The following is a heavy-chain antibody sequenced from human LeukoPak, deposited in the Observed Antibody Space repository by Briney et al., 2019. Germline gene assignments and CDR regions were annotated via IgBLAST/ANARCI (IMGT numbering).Heavy chain of an antibody. Sequence: GGSLRLSCAASGLTFSSYWMHWVRQAPGKGLVWVSRINSDGSSTNYADSVKGRFTISRDNAKNTLYLQMNSLRAEDMAVYYCARVRGSYYNGIDYWGQGTLVTVSS. D-gene: IGHD3-10*01. V-gene: IGHV3-74*01. CDR2: INSDGSST. CDR1: GLTFSSYW. CDR3: ARVRGSYYNGIDY. J-gene: IGHJ4*02.